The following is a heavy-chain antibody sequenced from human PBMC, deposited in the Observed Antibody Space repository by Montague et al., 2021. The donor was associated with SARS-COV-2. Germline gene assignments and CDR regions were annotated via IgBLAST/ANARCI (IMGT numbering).Heavy chain of an antibody. CDR2: TNYRSKWTS. D-gene: IGHD4-17*01. V-gene: IGHV6-1*01. Sequence: CAISGDSVWSNTAAWNWIRQSPSGGLEWLGRTNYRSKWTSDYATXVEGRISIDPDTYKNQFFLHLRSVTPEDTGVYYCVRDTGSAQAGFDAWGQGTLGTVSS. J-gene: IGHJ4*02. CDR1: GDSVWSNTAA. CDR3: VRDTGSAQAGFDA.